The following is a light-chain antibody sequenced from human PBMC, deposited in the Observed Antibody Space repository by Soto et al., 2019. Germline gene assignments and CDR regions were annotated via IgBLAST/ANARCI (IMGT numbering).Light chain of an antibody. V-gene: IGKV3-15*01. J-gene: IGKJ4*01. Sequence: EIVMTQSPATLSVSPGETATLSCRASQSVSYNLAWYQQKPGQGPRLLIYGAFTRATGIPARFSGSGSGTEFTLTISSLQSEDSAVYYCQQYKNWPPLTFGRGTKVEIK. CDR2: GAF. CDR3: QQYKNWPPLT. CDR1: QSVSYN.